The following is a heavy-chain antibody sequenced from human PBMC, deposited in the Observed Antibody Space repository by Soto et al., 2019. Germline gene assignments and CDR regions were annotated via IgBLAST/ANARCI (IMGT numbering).Heavy chain of an antibody. CDR1: GYNLTELS. V-gene: IGHV1-24*01. D-gene: IGHD1-26*01. J-gene: IGHJ3*02. CDR3: ATDLIVGATNDAFDI. Sequence: QVQLVQSGAEVKKPGASVKVSCKVSGYNLTELSMHWVRQAPGKGLEWMGGFDPEDGETNYAQKFNGRVTMTQDTSTDTAYMELSSLRSEDTAVYYCATDLIVGATNDAFDIWGQETMVTVSS. CDR2: FDPEDGET.